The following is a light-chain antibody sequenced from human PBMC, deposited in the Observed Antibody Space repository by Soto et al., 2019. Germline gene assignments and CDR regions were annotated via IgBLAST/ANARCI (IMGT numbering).Light chain of an antibody. V-gene: IGLV2-8*01. CDR2: EVS. CDR1: SSDIGAYNY. CDR3: SSYAATSDLLYV. Sequence: QSALTQPPSASGSPGQSVTISCTGTSSDIGAYNYVSWYQQHPGKAPRLLIYEVSQRPSGVPDRFSGSKSANMASLTVSGLQPEDEADYYCSSYAATSDLLYVCGTGTKLTVL. J-gene: IGLJ1*01.